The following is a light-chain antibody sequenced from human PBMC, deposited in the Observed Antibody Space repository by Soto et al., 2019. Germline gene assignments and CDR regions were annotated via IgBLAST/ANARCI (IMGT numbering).Light chain of an antibody. CDR1: QNINTR. CDR2: QTS. J-gene: IGKJ1*01. CDR3: HQRQSWPRT. V-gene: IGKV3-11*01. Sequence: EIVLTQSPATLSSFPGDRVTLSCRASQNINTRLAWYQHRPGQAPRLLNYQTSIRAAGIPARFSASGSGTDFTLTISDVQPEDFALYYCHQRQSWPRTFGQGTKVDIK.